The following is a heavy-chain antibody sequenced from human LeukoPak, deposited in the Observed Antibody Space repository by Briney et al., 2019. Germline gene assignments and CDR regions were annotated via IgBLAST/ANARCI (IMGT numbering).Heavy chain of an antibody. Sequence: PGGSLRLSCAASGFSFSSYAMTWVRQAPGKGLEWVPTISGGGGVTNYADSVKGRFTISRDNSKNTLYLQMNSLRAEDTAVYYCAKETVVVTHNWFDPWGQGTLVTVSS. V-gene: IGHV3-23*01. J-gene: IGHJ5*02. CDR1: GFSFSSYA. CDR3: AKETVVVTHNWFDP. D-gene: IGHD2-21*02. CDR2: ISGGGGVT.